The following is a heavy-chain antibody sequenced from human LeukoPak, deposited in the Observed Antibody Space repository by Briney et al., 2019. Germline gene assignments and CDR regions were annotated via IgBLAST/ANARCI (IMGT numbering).Heavy chain of an antibody. V-gene: IGHV3-11*01. CDR1: GFSFSDSY. CDR2: ITSSGTTT. CDR3: GRDQDYGDPY. Sequence: GGSLRLSCSASGFSFSDSYMSWFRLSPEKGLEWIAYITSSGTTTEYADSVKGRFTISRVNAKNSLYLQMNSLRPEDTAVYYWGRDQDYGDPYWGQGTLVSVSS. D-gene: IGHD4/OR15-4a*01. J-gene: IGHJ4*02.